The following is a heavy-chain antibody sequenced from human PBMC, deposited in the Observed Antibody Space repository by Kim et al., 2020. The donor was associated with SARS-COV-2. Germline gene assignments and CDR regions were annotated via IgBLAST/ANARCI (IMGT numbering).Heavy chain of an antibody. D-gene: IGHD3-22*01. CDR1: GFTFSSYA. V-gene: IGHV3-30-3*01. J-gene: IGHJ4*02. CDR2: ISYDGSNK. Sequence: GGSLRLSCAASGFTFSSYAMHWVRQAPGKGLEWVAVISYDGSNKYYADSVKGRFTISRDNSKNTLYLQMNSLRAEDTAVYYCATDTYYYDSSGRGFDYWGQGTLVTVSS. CDR3: ATDTYYYDSSGRGFDY.